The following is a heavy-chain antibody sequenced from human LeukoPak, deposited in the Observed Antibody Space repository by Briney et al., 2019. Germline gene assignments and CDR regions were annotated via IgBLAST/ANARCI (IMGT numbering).Heavy chain of an antibody. V-gene: IGHV1-69*04. J-gene: IGHJ5*02. CDR1: GGTFSSYA. D-gene: IGHD1-1*01. CDR2: IIPILGIA. Sequence: GASVKVSCKASGGTFSSYAISWVRQAPGQGLEWMGRIIPILGIANYAQKFQGRVTITADKSTSTAYMELSSLRSEDTAVYYCARALPTWLERPGWFDPWGQGTLVTVSS. CDR3: ARALPTWLERPGWFDP.